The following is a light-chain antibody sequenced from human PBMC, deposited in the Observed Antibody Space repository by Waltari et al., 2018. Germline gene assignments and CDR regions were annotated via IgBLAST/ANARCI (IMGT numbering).Light chain of an antibody. CDR1: DIENKN. CDR3: QVWDSSTDQVL. J-gene: IGLJ3*02. Sequence: SYLLTQPPSVSVAPGKTADLSCGGDDIENKNVHWYQKRSGQAPTLAIDFSRDRPSGVSERFTGSNSGNTATLTISGVEAGDEADYYCQVWDSSTDQVLFGGGTQLTVL. CDR2: FSR. V-gene: IGLV3-21*04.